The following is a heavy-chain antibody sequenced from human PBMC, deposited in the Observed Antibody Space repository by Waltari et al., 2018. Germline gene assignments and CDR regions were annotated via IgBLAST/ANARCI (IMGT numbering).Heavy chain of an antibody. CDR3: EGSRDLFDY. Sequence: EVQLVESGGGLVQPGGSLRLSCAASGFTFSSYIINWVRQAPGKGLEWVSYIRSSSSTIYDADSVKGRFTIARDNAKNSLYLQMNSLRAEDTAVDYCEGSRDLFDYWGQGTLVTVSS. V-gene: IGHV3-48*04. D-gene: IGHD6-13*01. CDR2: IRSSSSTI. CDR1: GFTFSSYI. J-gene: IGHJ4*02.